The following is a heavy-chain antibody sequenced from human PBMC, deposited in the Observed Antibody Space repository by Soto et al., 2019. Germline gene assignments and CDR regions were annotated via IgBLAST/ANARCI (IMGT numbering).Heavy chain of an antibody. J-gene: IGHJ4*02. D-gene: IGHD2-15*01. CDR3: TRDHCSGGSCYLDLYYFDY. CDR2: IRSKAYGGTT. CDR1: GFTFGDYA. V-gene: IGHV3-49*03. Sequence: GGSLRLSCTASGFTFGDYAMSWFRQAPGKGLEWVGFIRSKAYGGTTEYAASVKGRFTISRDDSKSIAYLQMNSLKTEDTAVYYCTRDHCSGGSCYLDLYYFDYWGQGTLVTVSS.